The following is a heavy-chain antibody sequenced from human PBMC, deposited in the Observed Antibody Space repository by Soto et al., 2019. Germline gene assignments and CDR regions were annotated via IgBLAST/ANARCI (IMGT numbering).Heavy chain of an antibody. CDR2: IYYSGST. CDR3: ARAPSGYYFHDAFDI. Sequence: LSLTCTVSGGSISSGGHYWSGIRQHPGKGLEWIGYIYYSGSTYYNPSLKSRVTISVDTSKNQFSLKLSSVTAADTAVYYCARAPSGYYFHDAFDIWGQGTMVTVSS. CDR1: GGSISSGGHY. V-gene: IGHV4-31*03. D-gene: IGHD3-22*01. J-gene: IGHJ3*02.